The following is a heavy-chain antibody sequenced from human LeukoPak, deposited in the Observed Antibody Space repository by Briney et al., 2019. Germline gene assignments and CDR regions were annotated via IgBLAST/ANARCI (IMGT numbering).Heavy chain of an antibody. D-gene: IGHD3-10*01. CDR1: GGTFSSYA. J-gene: IGHJ4*02. CDR3: ARERESTMAPFDY. Sequence: SVKVSCKASGGTFSSYAISWVRQAPGQGLEWMGRIIPILGVANYAQKFQGRVTITADKSTSTAYMELSSLRSEDTAVYYCARERESTMAPFDYWGQGTLVTVSS. CDR2: IIPILGVA. V-gene: IGHV1-69*04.